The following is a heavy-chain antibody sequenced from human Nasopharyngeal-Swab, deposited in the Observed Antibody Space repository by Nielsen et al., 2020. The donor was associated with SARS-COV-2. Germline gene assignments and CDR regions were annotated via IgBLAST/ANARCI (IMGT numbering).Heavy chain of an antibody. D-gene: IGHD4-23*01. CDR2: IWYDGSNK. CDR1: GFTFSSYG. V-gene: IGHV3-33*01. J-gene: IGHJ4*02. CDR3: ARDYGGWFDY. Sequence: GESLKISCAASGFTFSSYGLHWVRQAPGKGLEWVAVIWYDGSNKNYADSVKGRFPISRDNSTNTLYLQINSLRAEDTAVYYCARDYGGWFDYWGQGTLVTVSS.